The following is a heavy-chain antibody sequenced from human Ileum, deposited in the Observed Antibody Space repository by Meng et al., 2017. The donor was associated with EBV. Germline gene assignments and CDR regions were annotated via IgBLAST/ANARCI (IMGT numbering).Heavy chain of an antibody. Sequence: QRHRHESGPGLVKPSETLSLTCAVSGDSISSSNHWWGWIRQPPGKGLEWVGTIYYSGSTFYNPSLKSRVTISLDTSKNQFSLKVSSVTAADTAVYYCARRYYGVPFDNWGQGTLVTVSS. V-gene: IGHV4-39*01. CDR3: ARRYYGVPFDN. D-gene: IGHD3-3*01. J-gene: IGHJ4*02. CDR2: IYYSGST. CDR1: GDSISSSNHW.